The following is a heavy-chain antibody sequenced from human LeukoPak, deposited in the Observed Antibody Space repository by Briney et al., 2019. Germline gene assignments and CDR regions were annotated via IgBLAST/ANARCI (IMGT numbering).Heavy chain of an antibody. Sequence: ESSETLSLTCAVSGASITSRPWNWVRQPPGKGLEWIGEMYNSGTGTYKPSLRSRVTMFFDESKNHFSLKLNSVTAADTAVYYCARGGGWDFDYWGQGVLVIVSS. J-gene: IGHJ4*02. CDR2: MYNSGTG. V-gene: IGHV4-4*02. CDR3: ARGGGWDFDY. D-gene: IGHD6-19*01. CDR1: GASITSRPW.